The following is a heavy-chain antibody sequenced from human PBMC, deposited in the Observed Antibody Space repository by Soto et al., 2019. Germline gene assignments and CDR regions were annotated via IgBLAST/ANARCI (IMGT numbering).Heavy chain of an antibody. CDR2: ISGSGFKK. CDR3: AKNQGVELVPLATVDWFDP. D-gene: IGHD1-26*01. CDR1: GFIFEDFG. V-gene: IGHV3-23*01. Sequence: GGSLRLSCAASGFIFEDFGMSWVRQAPGKGLEWISSISGSGFKKYYADSVKGRFTISRDNSRSTVYLELNNLSAEDTAVYHCAKNQGVELVPLATVDWFDPWGQGSVVTVSS. J-gene: IGHJ5*02.